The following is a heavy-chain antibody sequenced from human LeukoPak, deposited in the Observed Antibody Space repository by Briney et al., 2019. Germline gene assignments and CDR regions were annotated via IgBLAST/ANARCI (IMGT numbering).Heavy chain of an antibody. D-gene: IGHD3-10*01. CDR2: ISHHESDK. CDR3: ARDDRGSGSGPPHDY. Sequence: GGSLRLSCAASGFTFSSYAMHWVRQAPGKGLEWVAVISHHESDKYYADSVQGRFTISRDNSRNTLSLQMNSLRAEDTAVYYCARDDRGSGSGPPHDYWGPGTLVTVSS. J-gene: IGHJ4*02. V-gene: IGHV3-30*04. CDR1: GFTFSSYA.